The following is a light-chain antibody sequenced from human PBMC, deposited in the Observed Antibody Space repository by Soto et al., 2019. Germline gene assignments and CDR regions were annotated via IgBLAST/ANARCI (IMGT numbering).Light chain of an antibody. J-gene: IGKJ5*01. CDR3: QQYGSSWT. V-gene: IGKV3-20*01. CDR1: QTVSSRF. Sequence: ILLTQSPGTLSLSPGERATLSCRASQTVSSRFLAWYQQKPGQAPRLLIYGASNRATGIPDRFSGSGSGTDFTLTISRLEPEDFAVYSCQQYGSSWTFGQGTRLEIK. CDR2: GAS.